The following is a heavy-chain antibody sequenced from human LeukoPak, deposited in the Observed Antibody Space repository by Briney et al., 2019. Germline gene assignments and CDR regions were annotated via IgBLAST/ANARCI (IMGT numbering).Heavy chain of an antibody. CDR3: AKGFWVGHDYSNS. V-gene: IGHV3-30*02. CDR2: IQYDGSNK. CDR1: GFTFSSYG. J-gene: IGHJ4*02. Sequence: GGSLRLSCAASGFTFSSYGMHWVRQAPGKGLEWVAFIQYDGSNKYYADSVKGRFTIPRDNSKNTLYLQMNSLRAEDTAVYYCAKGFWVGHDYSNSWGQGTLVTVSS. D-gene: IGHD4-11*01.